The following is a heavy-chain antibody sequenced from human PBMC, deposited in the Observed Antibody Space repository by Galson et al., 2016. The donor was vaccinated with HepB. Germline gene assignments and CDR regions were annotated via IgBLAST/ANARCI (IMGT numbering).Heavy chain of an antibody. V-gene: IGHV1-8*01. D-gene: IGHD3-3*01. Sequence: SVKVSCKASGYSFISYDINWVRQATGQGLEWMGWINPNSGKTGYAPQFQVRVPLTRNPSLTTAYMELSSLRSEATALYYCARGDSAVWSGYHYSHWFAPWGQGTLVTVSS. CDR2: INPNSGKT. CDR1: GYSFISYD. J-gene: IGHJ5*02. CDR3: ARGDSAVWSGYHYSHWFAP.